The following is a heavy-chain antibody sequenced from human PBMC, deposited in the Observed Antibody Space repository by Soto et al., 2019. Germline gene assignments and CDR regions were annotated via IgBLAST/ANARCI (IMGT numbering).Heavy chain of an antibody. D-gene: IGHD2-2*01. V-gene: IGHV1-18*01. J-gene: IGHJ6*02. CDR2: ISAYNGNT. CDR1: GYTFTSYG. Sequence: ASVKVSCKASGYTFTSYGISWVRQAPGQGLEWMGWISAYNGNTNYAQKLQGRVTMTTDTSTSTAYMELRSLRSDDTAVYYCARGLAGCSSTSCQGMDVWGQGTTVTVSS. CDR3: ARGLAGCSSTSCQGMDV.